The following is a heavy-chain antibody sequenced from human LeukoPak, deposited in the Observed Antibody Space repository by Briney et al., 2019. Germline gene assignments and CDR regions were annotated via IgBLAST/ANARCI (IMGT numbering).Heavy chain of an antibody. CDR3: ARVIRGGYSYYFDY. V-gene: IGHV4-4*07. CDR2: IYTSGST. J-gene: IGHJ4*02. Sequence: PSETLSLTCTVSGGSISSYYWSWIRQPAGKGLEWIGRIYTSGSTNYNSSLKSRVTMSVDTSKNQFSLKLSSVTAADTAVYYCARVIRGGYSYYFDYWGQGTLVTVSS. CDR1: GGSISSYY. D-gene: IGHD3-10*01.